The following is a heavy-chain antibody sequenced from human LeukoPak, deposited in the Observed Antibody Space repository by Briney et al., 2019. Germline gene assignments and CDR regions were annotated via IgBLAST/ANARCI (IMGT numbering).Heavy chain of an antibody. D-gene: IGHD2-2*01. V-gene: IGHV3-23*01. CDR2: ISGSGGST. J-gene: IGHJ3*02. CDR3: ARGLGSSTSRHTFDI. CDR1: GFSFSSYV. Sequence: GGSLRLSCAASGFSFSSYVMSWVRQAPGKGLEWVSAISGSGGSTYFADSVKGRFTVSRDNSKNTLYLQMNSLSAEDTAIYYCARGLGSSTSRHTFDIWGQGTMVTVSS.